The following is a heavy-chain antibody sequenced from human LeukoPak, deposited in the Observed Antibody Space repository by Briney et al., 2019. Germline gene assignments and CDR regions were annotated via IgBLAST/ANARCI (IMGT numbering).Heavy chain of an antibody. V-gene: IGHV1-69*13. Sequence: SVKVSCKASGYTFTSYDINWVRQAPGQGLEWMGGIIPIFGTANYAQKFQGRVTITADESTSTAYMELSSLRSEDTAAYYCARDHLIAVAGTVTAQYYFDYWGQGTLVTVSS. D-gene: IGHD6-19*01. J-gene: IGHJ4*02. CDR3: ARDHLIAVAGTVTAQYYFDY. CDR1: GYTFTSYD. CDR2: IIPIFGTA.